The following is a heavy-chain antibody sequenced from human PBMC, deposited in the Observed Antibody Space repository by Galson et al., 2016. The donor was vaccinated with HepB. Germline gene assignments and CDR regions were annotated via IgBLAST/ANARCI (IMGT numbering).Heavy chain of an antibody. CDR3: ASSPAYFWSGSYFSKYYYYGMDV. D-gene: IGHD3-3*01. J-gene: IGHJ6*02. CDR1: GFTFSSSS. CDR2: ISSTLSTI. Sequence: SLRLSYAASGFTFSSSSMSWVGPAPGQGLEWVSYISSTLSTIYYAGSVKGRVTIVRDNAKNSLYLQMNSLRDEDTAVYYCASSPAYFWSGSYFSKYYYYGMDVWGQGTTVTVSS. V-gene: IGHV3-48*02.